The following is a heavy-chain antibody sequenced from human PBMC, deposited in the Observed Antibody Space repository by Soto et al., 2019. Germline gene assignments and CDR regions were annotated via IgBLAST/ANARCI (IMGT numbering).Heavy chain of an antibody. CDR3: ATAHPTYSSGWFSFDY. D-gene: IGHD6-19*01. Sequence: ASVKVSCKVSGYTLTELSMHWVRQAPGKGLEWMGGFDPEDGETIYAQKFQGRVTMTGDTSTDTAYMELSSLRSEDTAVYYCATAHPTYSSGWFSFDYWGQGTLVTVSS. CDR2: FDPEDGET. V-gene: IGHV1-24*01. CDR1: GYTLTELS. J-gene: IGHJ4*02.